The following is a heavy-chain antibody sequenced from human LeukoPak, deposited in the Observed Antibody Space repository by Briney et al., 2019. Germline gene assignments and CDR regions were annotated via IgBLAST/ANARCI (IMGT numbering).Heavy chain of an antibody. CDR2: ISYDGSNK. Sequence: GGSLRLSCAASGFTFSSYAMHWVRQAPGKGLEWVAVISYDGSNKYYADSVKGRFTISRDNSKNTLYLQMNSLRGEDTAVYYCARSGRRELPRTHFDYWGQGTLDTVSS. D-gene: IGHD1-26*01. V-gene: IGHV3-30*04. CDR1: GFTFSSYA. CDR3: ARSGRRELPRTHFDY. J-gene: IGHJ4*02.